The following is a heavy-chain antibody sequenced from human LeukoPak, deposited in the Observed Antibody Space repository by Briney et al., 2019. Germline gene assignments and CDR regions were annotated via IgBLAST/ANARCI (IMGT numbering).Heavy chain of an antibody. J-gene: IGHJ6*02. CDR3: ARADTVMEGGMDV. CDR2: INHTGST. V-gene: IGHV4-34*01. CDR1: GGPFSGYY. D-gene: IGHD5-18*01. Sequence: SETLSLTCAVYGGPFSGYYWSWVRQPPGKGLEWIGEINHTGSTKYIPSLKSRVTISVDTSKNQFSLKLSSVTAADTAVYYCARADTVMEGGMDVWGQGTTVTVSS.